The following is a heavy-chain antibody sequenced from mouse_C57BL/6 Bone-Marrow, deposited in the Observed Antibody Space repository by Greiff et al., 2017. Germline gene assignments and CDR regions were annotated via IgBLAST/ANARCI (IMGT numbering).Heavy chain of an antibody. Sequence: DVQLVESGGDLVKPGGSLKLSCAASGFTFSSYGMSWVRQTPDKRLEWVATISSGGSYTYYPDSVKGRFTIYRDNAKNTLYQQMSSLKSEDTAMYYWARRYYYGSSLGYFDVWGTGTTVTVSS. D-gene: IGHD1-1*01. CDR2: ISSGGSYT. V-gene: IGHV5-6*01. CDR3: ARRYYYGSSLGYFDV. J-gene: IGHJ1*03. CDR1: GFTFSSYG.